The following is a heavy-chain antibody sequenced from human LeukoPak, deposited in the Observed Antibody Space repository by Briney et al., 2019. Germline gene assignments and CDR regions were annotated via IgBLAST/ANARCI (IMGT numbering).Heavy chain of an antibody. CDR2: IYTSGST. J-gene: IGHJ3*02. Sequence: SQTLSLTCTVSGGSISSGSYYWSWIRQPAGKGLEWIGRIYTSGSTNYNPSLKSRVTISVDTSKNQFSLKLSSVTAADTAVYYCARSELLPDDAFDIWGQGTMVTVSS. CDR3: ARSELLPDDAFDI. CDR1: GGSISSGSYY. V-gene: IGHV4-61*02. D-gene: IGHD1-26*01.